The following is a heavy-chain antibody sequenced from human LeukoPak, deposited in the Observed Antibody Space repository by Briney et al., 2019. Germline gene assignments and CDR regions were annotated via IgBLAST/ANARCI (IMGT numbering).Heavy chain of an antibody. J-gene: IGHJ3*02. CDR3: AREGGDYDILKAFDI. CDR1: GGSNSSHY. CDR2: IYTSGST. Sequence: SETLSLTCSVSGGSNSSHYWIWIRQPAGKGREWIGRIYTSGSTNYNPSLKSRVTMSVDTSRNQFSLKLSSVTAADTAVYYCAREGGDYDILKAFDIWGQGTMVTVSS. D-gene: IGHD3-9*01. V-gene: IGHV4-4*07.